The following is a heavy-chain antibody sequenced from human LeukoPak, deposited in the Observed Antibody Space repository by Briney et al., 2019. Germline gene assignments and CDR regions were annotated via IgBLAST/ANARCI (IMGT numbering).Heavy chain of an antibody. Sequence: GGSLRLPCAASGFTFNNYAMTWVRPGPGKGLEWVSAISGSGGSTYYADSVKGRFTISRDNYKSTLYLQINSLRAEDTAEYYCAKGTRSGTYYFDYWGQGTLVTVSS. CDR1: GFTFNNYA. V-gene: IGHV3-23*01. CDR3: AKGTRSGTYYFDY. J-gene: IGHJ4*02. CDR2: ISGSGGST. D-gene: IGHD1-26*01.